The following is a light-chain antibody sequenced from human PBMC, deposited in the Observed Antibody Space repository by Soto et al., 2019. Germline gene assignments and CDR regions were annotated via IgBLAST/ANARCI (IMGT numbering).Light chain of an antibody. CDR1: QSVSSY. J-gene: IGKJ1*01. Sequence: EIVLTQSPATLSLSPGERATLSCRASQSVSSYLAWYQQKPGQAPRLVIYDAPNRATGIPARFSGSGSGTDFTLTISSLEPEDFAVYYCQQRSNWPRTFGQGTKVEIK. CDR3: QQRSNWPRT. CDR2: DAP. V-gene: IGKV3-11*01.